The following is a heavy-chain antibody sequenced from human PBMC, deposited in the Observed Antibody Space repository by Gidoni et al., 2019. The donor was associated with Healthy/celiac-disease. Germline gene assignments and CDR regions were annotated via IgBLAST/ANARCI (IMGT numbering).Heavy chain of an antibody. CDR1: GFTFSSYA. Sequence: QVQLVESGGGVVQPGRSLRLSCAASGFTFSSYAMHWVRQAPGKGLEWVAVISYDGSNKYYADSVKGRFTISRDNSKNTLYLQMNSLRAEDTAVYYCARDLESYGSGSYPGYWGQGTLVTVSS. D-gene: IGHD3-10*01. CDR3: ARDLESYGSGSYPGY. CDR2: ISYDGSNK. J-gene: IGHJ4*02. V-gene: IGHV3-30-3*01.